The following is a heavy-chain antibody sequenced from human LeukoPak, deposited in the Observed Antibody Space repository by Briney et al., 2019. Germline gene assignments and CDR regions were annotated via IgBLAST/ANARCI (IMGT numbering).Heavy chain of an antibody. CDR1: GYTFTSYD. Sequence: GASVKVSCKASGYTFTSYDINWVRQATGQGLEWMGWMNPNSGNTGYAQKFQDRVTMTRNTSISKAYMELSSLRSEDTAVYYCARGRGPKGYDFWSGYWDYYGMDVWGQGTTVTVSS. CDR2: MNPNSGNT. V-gene: IGHV1-8*01. D-gene: IGHD3-3*01. J-gene: IGHJ6*02. CDR3: ARGRGPKGYDFWSGYWDYYGMDV.